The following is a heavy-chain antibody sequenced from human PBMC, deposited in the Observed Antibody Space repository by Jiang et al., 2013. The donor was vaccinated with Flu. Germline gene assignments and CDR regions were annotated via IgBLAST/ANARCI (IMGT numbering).Heavy chain of an antibody. CDR3: ARGDQAFDI. CDR2: TYYKSKWST. Sequence: QTLSLTCAISGDSVSSNSAAWNWIRQSPSRGLEWLGRTYYKSKWSTNYAVSVKSRVTINPDTSKNQFSLQLNSVTPEDTAVYYCARGDQAFDIWGQGTMVTVSS. CDR1: GDSVSSNSAA. J-gene: IGHJ3*02. V-gene: IGHV6-1*01.